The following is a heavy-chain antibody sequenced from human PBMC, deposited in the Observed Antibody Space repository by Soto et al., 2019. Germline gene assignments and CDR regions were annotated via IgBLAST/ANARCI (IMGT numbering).Heavy chain of an antibody. J-gene: IGHJ2*01. D-gene: IGHD4-17*01. Sequence: QVHLQESGPGLVKPSETLSLTCSVSGGSVNTGGYYWSWIRQNPGKGLEWIGYVYYTGGTYCNPSLRGRVTTAVEPPHNTSENHLSLKLSSVTAAETAVYYCARVPDCDYGTYFDVWGRGTLVIVSS. CDR2: VYYTGGT. CDR3: ARVPDCDYGTYFDV. CDR1: GGSVNTGGYY. V-gene: IGHV4-31*03.